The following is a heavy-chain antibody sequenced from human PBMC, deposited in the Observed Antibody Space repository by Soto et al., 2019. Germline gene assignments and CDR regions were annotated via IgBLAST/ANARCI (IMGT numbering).Heavy chain of an antibody. D-gene: IGHD6-6*01. Sequence: PSETLSLTCTVSGGSISSGGYYWSRIRQHPEKGLEWIGYIYYTGNTYYNASLKSRVTISVDTSNNQFSLKLSSVTAADTAVYYCARVGISSSDAFDIWGQGTTVTVSS. J-gene: IGHJ3*02. CDR2: IYYTGNT. V-gene: IGHV4-31*03. CDR3: ARVGISSSDAFDI. CDR1: GGSISSGGYY.